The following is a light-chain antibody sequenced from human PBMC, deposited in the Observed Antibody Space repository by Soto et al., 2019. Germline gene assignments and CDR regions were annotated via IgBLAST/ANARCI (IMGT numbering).Light chain of an antibody. V-gene: IGLV1-44*01. CDR2: NND. J-gene: IGLJ3*02. Sequence: QSVLTQPPSASGTPGQRVTISCSGSSSNIGSNTGNWYQQLPGSAPNLLIYNNDQRPSGLPDRVSGSKSGTSASLAISGLQSEDEADYYCAAWDDSLKGRVFGGGTKLTVL. CDR3: AAWDDSLKGRV. CDR1: SSNIGSNT.